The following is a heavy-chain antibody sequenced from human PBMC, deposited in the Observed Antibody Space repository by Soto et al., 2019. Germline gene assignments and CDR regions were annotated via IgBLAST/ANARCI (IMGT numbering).Heavy chain of an antibody. CDR1: GFTFSTYA. CDR2: ISSNGGST. V-gene: IGHV3-64D*06. D-gene: IGHD3-16*02. CDR3: VKDRWIDY. J-gene: IGHJ4*01. Sequence: GVSLRLSCSASGFTFSTYAMHWVRQSPGRGLQYVSSISSNGGSTYYPDSVKGRFTISRDNSKNTLYLQMSSLRAEDTAVYYCVKDRWIDYWDNGTLLTFSS.